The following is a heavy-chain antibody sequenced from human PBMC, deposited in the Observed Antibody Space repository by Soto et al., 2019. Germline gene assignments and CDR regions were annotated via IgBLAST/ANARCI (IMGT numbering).Heavy chain of an antibody. D-gene: IGHD6-13*01. CDR2: IYYSGST. V-gene: IGHV4-61*01. CDR3: ASVRLAAAGWGFDT. Sequence: SETLSLTCTVSGGSVSSGKYYWSWIRQPPGKGPEWIGYIYYSGSTTYNPSLKSRVAISVDTSKNQFSLRLSSVTAADTAVYYCASVRLAAAGWGFDTRGQGTLVTLSS. CDR1: GGSVSSGKYY. J-gene: IGHJ4*02.